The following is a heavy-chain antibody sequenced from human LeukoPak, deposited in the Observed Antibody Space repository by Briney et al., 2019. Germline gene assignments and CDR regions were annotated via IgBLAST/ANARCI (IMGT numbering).Heavy chain of an antibody. CDR3: ARRPRYSSGWYPHYFDY. D-gene: IGHD6-19*01. J-gene: IGHJ4*02. CDR2: IYHSGST. V-gene: IGHV4-38-2*01. Sequence: KPSETLSLTCAVSGYSISSGYYWGLIRQPPGKGLEWIGSIYHSGSTYYNPSLKSRVTISVDTSKNQFSLKLSSVTAADTAVYYCARRPRYSSGWYPHYFDYWGQGTLVTVSS. CDR1: GYSISSGYY.